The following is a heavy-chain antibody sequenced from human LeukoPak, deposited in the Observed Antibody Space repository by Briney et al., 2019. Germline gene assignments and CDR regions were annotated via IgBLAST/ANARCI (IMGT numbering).Heavy chain of an antibody. CDR1: GFTFSSFG. V-gene: IGHV3-33*06. J-gene: IGHJ6*02. D-gene: IGHD6-6*01. CDR2: IWYDGSDK. CDR3: AKGASSSSPPTWSYGMDV. Sequence: PGRSLTLSCAASGFTFSSFGMHWVRQAPGKGLEWVVIIWYDGSDKYYADSVKGRFTISRDNSKNTLYLQMNSLRAEDTAVYYCAKGASSSSPPTWSYGMDVWGQGTTVTVSS.